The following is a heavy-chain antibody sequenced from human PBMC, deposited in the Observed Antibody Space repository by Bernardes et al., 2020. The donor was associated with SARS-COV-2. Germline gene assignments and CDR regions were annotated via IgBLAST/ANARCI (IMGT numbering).Heavy chain of an antibody. CDR3: AGSSCGIDCYIGGLRSWDYGMDV. CDR1: GGSISSSNYY. D-gene: IGHD2-21*01. CDR2: LHSSGNS. J-gene: IGHJ6*01. V-gene: IGHV4-39*01. Sequence: SETLSLTCTVSGGSISSSNYYWCWIRQPPGTGLEWLRSLHSSGNSYYNPSPPSRVSASADTSKNQLSLRLSFVTAADTAVYYCAGSSCGIDCYIGGLRSWDYGMDVWGQGTTVTVSS.